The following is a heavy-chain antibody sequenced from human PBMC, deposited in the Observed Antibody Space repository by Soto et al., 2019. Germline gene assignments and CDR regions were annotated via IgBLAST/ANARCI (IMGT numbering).Heavy chain of an antibody. J-gene: IGHJ6*02. CDR3: AREDDGGDRDYYGLDV. Sequence: QVQLQASGPGLVRPSQTLSLTCTVSGGSISSDPYHWTWIRQPPGKGLEWIGYLHYGGSIFYNPSLQSRVTMSVDTSKNLFSLKLSSVTAADTAVYFCAREDDGGDRDYYGLDVWGQGTTVTVSS. CDR2: LHYGGSI. D-gene: IGHD2-21*02. V-gene: IGHV4-30-4*01. CDR1: GGSISSDPYH.